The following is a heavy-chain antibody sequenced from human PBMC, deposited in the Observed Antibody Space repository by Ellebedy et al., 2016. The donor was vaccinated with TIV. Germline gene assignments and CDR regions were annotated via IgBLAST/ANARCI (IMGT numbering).Heavy chain of an antibody. J-gene: IGHJ3*02. V-gene: IGHV3-66*01. D-gene: IGHD3-10*01. CDR2: IAIDSTT. Sequence: GGSLRLSCAASELTVTSNFMSWVRQAPGKGLAWVSLIAIDSTTSYADSVKGRFTISRDNSKNTLDIQMNSLRAEDTAVYYCARETYNDVDLKLWGIFDIWGQGTMVTVSS. CDR3: ARETYNDVDLKLWGIFDI. CDR1: ELTVTSNF.